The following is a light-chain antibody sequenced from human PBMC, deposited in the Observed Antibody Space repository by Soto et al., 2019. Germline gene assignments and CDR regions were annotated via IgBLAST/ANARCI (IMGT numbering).Light chain of an antibody. Sequence: AIRMTQSPSSFSASTGDRVTITCRASQGISSYLAWYQQKPWKAPKLLIYAASTLQSGVPSRFSGSGSGTDFTLTISRLQSEDFATYYCQQYYSYPLTFGGGTKVEIK. CDR2: AAS. CDR3: QQYYSYPLT. CDR1: QGISSY. V-gene: IGKV1-8*01. J-gene: IGKJ4*01.